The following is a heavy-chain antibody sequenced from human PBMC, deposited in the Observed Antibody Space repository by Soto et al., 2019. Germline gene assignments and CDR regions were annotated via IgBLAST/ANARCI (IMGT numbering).Heavy chain of an antibody. CDR1: GGTFSSYT. CDR3: ARDTTPYYDSSFYPSHYFDY. D-gene: IGHD3-22*01. V-gene: IGHV1-69*08. J-gene: IGHJ4*02. CDR2: IVPRVGMA. Sequence: QVQLVQSGAEVKKPGSSVKVACKASGGTFSSYTINWVRQAPGEGLEWMGRIVPRVGMANYAQMFQGRVTITADTSTSTVYMELSSLRSDDTAVYYCARDTTPYYDSSFYPSHYFDYWGQGTLVTVSS.